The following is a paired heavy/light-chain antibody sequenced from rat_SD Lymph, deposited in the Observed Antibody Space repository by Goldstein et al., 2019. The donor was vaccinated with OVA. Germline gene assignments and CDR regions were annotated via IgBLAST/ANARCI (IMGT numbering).Heavy chain of an antibody. CDR3: TREYNNGGWFAY. J-gene: IGHJ3*01. V-gene: IGHV5-31*01. D-gene: IGHD1-10*01. CDR2: ITEIGTYT. CDR1: GFTFNNFW. Sequence: EVQLVETGGGLVQPGRSLKLSCVASGFTFNNFWMSWTRQAPGKGLEWVASITEIGTYTYYSDSVKGRFTISRDNAQNTLYLQMNSLRSEDTANYYCTREYNNGGWFAYWGQGTLVTVSS.
Light chain of an antibody. V-gene: IGKV8S9*01. J-gene: IGKJ1*01. CDR2: YAS. CDR1: QSLLSRGNQKNY. CDR3: LQHYNYPPWT. Sequence: DIVMTQSPLSLAVSEGEMVTINCKSSQSLLSRGNQKNYLAWYQQKPGQSPKLLIYYASTRQSGVPDRFIGSGSGTDFTLTISDVQAEDLADYFCLQHYNYPPWTFGGGTKLEL.